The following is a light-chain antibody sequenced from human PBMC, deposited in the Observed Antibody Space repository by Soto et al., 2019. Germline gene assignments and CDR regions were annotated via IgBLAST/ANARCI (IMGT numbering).Light chain of an antibody. Sequence: QSALTQPASVSDSPGQSITISCTGTSSDVGVSNHVSWYQQHPGKAPKLMISDVTNRPSGVSHRLSGSQSGSTASLIISGLQAEDEADYYCVSVTSSTTYVFGTGTKLTVL. J-gene: IGLJ1*01. CDR3: VSVTSSTTYV. CDR1: SSDVGVSNH. CDR2: DVT. V-gene: IGLV2-14*01.